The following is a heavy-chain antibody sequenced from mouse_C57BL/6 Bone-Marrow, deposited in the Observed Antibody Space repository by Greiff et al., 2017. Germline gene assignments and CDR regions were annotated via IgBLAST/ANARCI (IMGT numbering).Heavy chain of an antibody. D-gene: IGHD2-3*01. CDR2: IDPANGNT. V-gene: IGHV14-3*01. J-gene: IGHJ3*01. Sequence: VQLQQSVAELVRPGASVKLSCTASGFNIKNTYMHWVKQRPEQGLEWIGRIDPANGNTKYAQKFQGKATLTADTSSNTAYLQLSSLTSEDTAIYYCARPYYGYYGGFAYWGQGTLGTVSA. CDR3: ARPYYGYYGGFAY. CDR1: GFNIKNTY.